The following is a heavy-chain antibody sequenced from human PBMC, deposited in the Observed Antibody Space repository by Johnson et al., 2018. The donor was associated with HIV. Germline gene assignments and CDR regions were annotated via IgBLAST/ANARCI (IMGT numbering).Heavy chain of an antibody. CDR2: ISSSGSTI. Sequence: VQLVESGGGVVQPGRSLRLSCAASGFTFSSYAMHWVRQAPGKGLEWVSYISSSGSTIYYADSVKGRFTIPRDNAKNSLYLQMNSLRAEDTAVYYCASLSGSGSYSGASAFDIWGQGTMVAVSS. J-gene: IGHJ3*02. D-gene: IGHD1-26*01. CDR3: ASLSGSGSYSGASAFDI. V-gene: IGHV3-48*04. CDR1: GFTFSSYA.